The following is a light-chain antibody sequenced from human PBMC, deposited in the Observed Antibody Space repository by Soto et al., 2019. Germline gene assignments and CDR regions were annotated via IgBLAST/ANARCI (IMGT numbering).Light chain of an antibody. J-gene: IGKJ5*01. CDR1: LSISRC. CDR2: AQS. V-gene: IGKV1-39*01. Sequence: IRMTQCPSSVCASXGDRVTITCRASLSISRCLDWYQQKPGKAPKVRXXAQSSLQSAVQSRLIGSGSGTDFTLTISSLLPEEFATYYCKQSYSTPPITFGQGTRLEIK. CDR3: KQSYSTPPIT.